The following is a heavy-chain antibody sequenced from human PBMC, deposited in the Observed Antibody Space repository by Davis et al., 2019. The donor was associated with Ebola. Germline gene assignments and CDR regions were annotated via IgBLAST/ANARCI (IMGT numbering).Heavy chain of an antibody. J-gene: IGHJ5*02. V-gene: IGHV3-7*03. Sequence: PGGSLRLSCAASGFTFSSYWMSWVRQAPGKGLEWVANIKQDGSEKYYVDSVKGRFTISRDNAKNSLYLQMNSLRAEDTAVYYCARTIVLMVYGGKHCWFDPWGQGTLVTVSS. D-gene: IGHD2-8*01. CDR2: IKQDGSEK. CDR1: GFTFSSYW. CDR3: ARTIVLMVYGGKHCWFDP.